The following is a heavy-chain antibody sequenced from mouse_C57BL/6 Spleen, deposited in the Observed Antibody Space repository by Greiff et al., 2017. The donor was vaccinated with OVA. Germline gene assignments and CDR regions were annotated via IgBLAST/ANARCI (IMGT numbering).Heavy chain of an antibody. D-gene: IGHD3-1*01. Sequence: QVPLQQPGAELVRPGTSVKLSCKASGYTFTSYWMHWVKQRPGQGLAWIGVIDPSDSYTNYNQKFKGKATLTVDTSSSTAYMQLSSLTSEDSAVYYCARSGSYGYYFDYWGQGTTLTVSS. CDR2: IDPSDSYT. J-gene: IGHJ2*01. CDR1: GYTFTSYW. V-gene: IGHV1-59*01. CDR3: ARSGSYGYYFDY.